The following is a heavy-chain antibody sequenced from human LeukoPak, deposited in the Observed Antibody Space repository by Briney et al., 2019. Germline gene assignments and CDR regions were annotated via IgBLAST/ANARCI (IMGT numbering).Heavy chain of an antibody. J-gene: IGHJ4*02. CDR1: GFTFSSYW. D-gene: IGHD4-17*01. CDR3: ARDWFDGDYDRFDY. CDR2: INQDGSQK. Sequence: GGSLRLSCAVSGFTFSSYWMSWFRQAPGKGLEWVADINQDGSQKFSVDSVKGRFTISRDNAKNSLSLQMNSLGVEDTAVYYCARDWFDGDYDRFDYWGQGTLVTVSS. V-gene: IGHV3-7*03.